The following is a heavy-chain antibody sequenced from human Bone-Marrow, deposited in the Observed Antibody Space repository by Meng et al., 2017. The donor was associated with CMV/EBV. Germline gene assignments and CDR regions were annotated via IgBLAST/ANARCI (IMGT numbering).Heavy chain of an antibody. CDR1: SGSISIYY. V-gene: IGHV4-59*12. J-gene: IGHJ5*02. Sequence: SETLSLTCTVSSGSISIYYWSWIRQPPGKGLEWIGSIYYSGSTYYNPSLKSRVTISVDTSKNQFSLKLSSVTAADTAVYYCARGWNYDPGWFDPWGQGTLVTVSS. CDR3: ARGWNYDPGWFDP. D-gene: IGHD1-7*01. CDR2: IYYSGST.